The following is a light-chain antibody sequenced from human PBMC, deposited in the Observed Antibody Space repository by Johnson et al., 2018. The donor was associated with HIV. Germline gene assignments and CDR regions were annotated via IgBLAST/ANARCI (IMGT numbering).Light chain of an antibody. J-gene: IGLJ1*01. Sequence: QAVLTQPPSVSAAPGQRVNISCSGNISNIESYFVSWYQQLPGAAPTLLIYEDNKRPSGIPDRFSGSKSGATAYLGISGLQTGDEADYYCGVWDASLTPRYGFGTGTKVTVL. CDR3: GVWDASLTPRYG. V-gene: IGLV1-51*02. CDR2: EDN. CDR1: ISNIESYF.